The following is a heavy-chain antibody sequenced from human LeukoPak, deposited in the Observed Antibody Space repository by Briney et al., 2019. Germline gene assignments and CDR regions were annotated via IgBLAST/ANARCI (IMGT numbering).Heavy chain of an antibody. J-gene: IGHJ1*01. CDR1: GYTFTSYA. CDR3: ARAPSGSYDKQGYFQH. V-gene: IGHV1-3*01. CDR2: INAGNGNT. Sequence: ASVKVSCKASGYTFTSYAMHWVRQAPGQRLEWMGWINAGNGNTKYSQKFQGRVTITGDTSASTAYMELSSLRSEDTAVYYCARAPSGSYDKQGYFQHWGQGTLVTVSS. D-gene: IGHD3-10*01.